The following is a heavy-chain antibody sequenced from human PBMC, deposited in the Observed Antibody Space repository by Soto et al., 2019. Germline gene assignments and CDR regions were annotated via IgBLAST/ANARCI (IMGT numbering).Heavy chain of an antibody. Sequence: GESLKISCKGSGYSFTSYWISWVRQMPGKGLEWMGRIDPSDSYTNYSPSFQGHVTISADKSISTAYLQWSSLKASDTAMYYWASAAGYSSSSSGMDVWGQGTTVTVSS. V-gene: IGHV5-10-1*01. J-gene: IGHJ6*02. D-gene: IGHD6-6*01. CDR2: IDPSDSYT. CDR1: GYSFTSYW. CDR3: ASAAGYSSSSSGMDV.